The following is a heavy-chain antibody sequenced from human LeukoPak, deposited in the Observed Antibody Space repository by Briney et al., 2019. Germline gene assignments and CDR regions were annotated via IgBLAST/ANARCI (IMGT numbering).Heavy chain of an antibody. Sequence: SETLSLTCTVSGGSISSYYWSWIRQPPGKGLEWIGYIYYSGSTNYNPSLKSRVTISVDTSKNQFSLNLSSVTAADTAVYYCARSHSWYYFDYWGQGTLVTVSS. J-gene: IGHJ4*02. CDR3: ARSHSWYYFDY. D-gene: IGHD6-13*01. V-gene: IGHV4-59*01. CDR1: GGSISSYY. CDR2: IYYSGST.